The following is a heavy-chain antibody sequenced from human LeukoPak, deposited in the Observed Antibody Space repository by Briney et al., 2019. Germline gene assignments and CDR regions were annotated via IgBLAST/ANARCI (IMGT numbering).Heavy chain of an antibody. CDR2: ISTDSSYI. CDR1: GFTFSTYS. Sequence: GGSLRLSCAASGFTFSTYSMNWVRQAPGKGLEWVSSISTDSSYIYYADSVKGRFTISRDDSKNTLYLQMNSPRAEDTPVYYCARRSNFDILTGYYFDYWGQGTLVTVSS. J-gene: IGHJ4*02. V-gene: IGHV3-21*04. D-gene: IGHD3-9*01. CDR3: ARRSNFDILTGYYFDY.